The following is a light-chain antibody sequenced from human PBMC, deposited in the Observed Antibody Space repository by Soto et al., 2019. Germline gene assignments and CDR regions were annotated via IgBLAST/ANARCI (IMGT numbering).Light chain of an antibody. Sequence: DIQMTQSPSTLSASVGDRVTITCRARQSISTWLAWYQQKPGKAPKLLIYDASSLQSGVPSRFSGSGSGTEFTLTISSLQPDDVATYYCHQYNTYPWTFGQGTKVDIK. CDR3: HQYNTYPWT. CDR1: QSISTW. CDR2: DAS. V-gene: IGKV1-5*01. J-gene: IGKJ1*01.